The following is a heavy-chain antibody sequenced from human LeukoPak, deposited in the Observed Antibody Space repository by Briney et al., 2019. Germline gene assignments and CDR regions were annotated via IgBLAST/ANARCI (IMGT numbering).Heavy chain of an antibody. CDR1: GFTFSSYS. V-gene: IGHV3-48*04. CDR3: ARSYYYGSGSYLGDDY. CDR2: ISSSSSTI. Sequence: QSGGSLRLSCAASGFTFSSYSMNWVRQAPGKGLEWVSYISSSSSTIYYADSVKGRFTISRDNAKNSLYLQMNSLRAEDTAVYYCARSYYYGSGSYLGDDYWGQGTLVTVSS. J-gene: IGHJ4*02. D-gene: IGHD3-10*01.